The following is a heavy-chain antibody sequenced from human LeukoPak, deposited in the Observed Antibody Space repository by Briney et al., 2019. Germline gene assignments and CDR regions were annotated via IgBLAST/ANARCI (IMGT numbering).Heavy chain of an antibody. V-gene: IGHV1-69*05. D-gene: IGHD4-17*01. CDR3: ASNDYGDYVGYFQH. CDR1: GGTFSSYA. J-gene: IGHJ1*01. CDR2: IIPIFGTA. Sequence: GASVKVSCKASGGTFSSYAISWVRQAPGQGLEWMGGIIPIFGTANYAQKFQGRATITTDESTSTAYMELSSLRSEDTAVYYCASNDYGDYVGYFQHWGQGTLVTVSS.